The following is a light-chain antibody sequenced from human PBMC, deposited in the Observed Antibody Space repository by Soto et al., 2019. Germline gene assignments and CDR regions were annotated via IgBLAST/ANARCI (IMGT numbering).Light chain of an antibody. CDR1: QGIRND. CDR2: AAS. V-gene: IGKV1-6*01. Sequence: AIQMTQSPSSLSASVGDRVTITCRASQGIRNDLGWYQQKPGKAPKLLIYAASSLQSGVQSRFSGSGSGTDFTLTISSLQPEDFATYYCIQDYNYPPTFGQGTKVDIK. J-gene: IGKJ1*01. CDR3: IQDYNYPPT.